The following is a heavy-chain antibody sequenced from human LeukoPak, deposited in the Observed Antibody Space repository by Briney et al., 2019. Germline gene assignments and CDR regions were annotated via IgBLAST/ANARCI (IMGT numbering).Heavy chain of an antibody. Sequence: PGGSLRLSCAASGFTFNTYAMNWVRQAPGKGLEWVSSISSSSSSTYYADSVKGRFTTSRDNAKSSLSLQMNSLGVDDTALYYCARKYSGSHSLDYWGQGTLVTVSS. CDR2: ISSSSSST. CDR1: GFTFNTYA. D-gene: IGHD1-26*01. J-gene: IGHJ4*02. V-gene: IGHV3-21*01. CDR3: ARKYSGSHSLDY.